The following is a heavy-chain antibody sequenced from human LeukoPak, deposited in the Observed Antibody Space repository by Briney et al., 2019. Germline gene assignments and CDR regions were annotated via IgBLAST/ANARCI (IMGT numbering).Heavy chain of an antibody. CDR1: GFTFSICG. J-gene: IGHJ5*02. CDR3: AKDNYYGSGSYYSWFDR. D-gene: IGHD3-10*01. Sequence: GGSLRLSCAASGFTFSICGEHGVRHAPGKGLEGVAVMSYGGSNKYYADSVKRRFTISRDNSKNSLYLQMNRLRAEDTAVYYGAKDNYYGSGSYYSWFDRWGQGTLVTVSS. CDR2: MSYGGSNK. V-gene: IGHV3-30*18.